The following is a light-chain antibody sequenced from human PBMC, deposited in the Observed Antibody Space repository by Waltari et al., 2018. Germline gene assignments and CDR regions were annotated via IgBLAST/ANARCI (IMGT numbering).Light chain of an antibody. CDR1: QSVGKS. CDR2: GAS. Sequence: EIVLKQSPGTLSLSPGERATLSCRASQSVGKSLAWYQQKPGPAPRLLIYGASGRTTGIPDRFSGGGSGTDFSLTISRLEPEDFAAYHCQHYVSLPVTFGQGTKVEIK. CDR3: QHYVSLPVT. J-gene: IGKJ1*01. V-gene: IGKV3-20*01.